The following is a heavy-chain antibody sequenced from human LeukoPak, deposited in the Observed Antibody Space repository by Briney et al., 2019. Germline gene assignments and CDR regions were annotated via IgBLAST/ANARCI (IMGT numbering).Heavy chain of an antibody. CDR2: IWYGGSNK. CDR3: AKAALSSGWPTYFDY. D-gene: IGHD6-19*01. CDR1: GFTFSSYG. Sequence: GGSLRLSCAASGFTFSSYGMHWVRQAPGKGLEWVAVIWYGGSNKYYADSVKGRFTISRDNSKNTLYLQMSSLRAEDTAVYYCAKAALSSGWPTYFDYWGQGTLVTVSS. V-gene: IGHV3-30*02. J-gene: IGHJ4*02.